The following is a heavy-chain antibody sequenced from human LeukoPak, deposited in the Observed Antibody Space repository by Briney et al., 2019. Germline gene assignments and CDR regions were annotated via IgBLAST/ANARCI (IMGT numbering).Heavy chain of an antibody. D-gene: IGHD3-22*01. J-gene: IGHJ4*02. V-gene: IGHV2-5*02. Sequence: ESGPTLVNPTQTLTLTCTFSGFSLGTSGVGVGWIRQPPGKALEWLALIYWDDDKRYSPSLKSRLTITKDTSKNQVVLTMTNMDPVDTATYYCAHHYYYDSSGYYPFDYWGQGTLVTVSS. CDR1: GFSLGTSGVG. CDR3: AHHYYYDSSGYYPFDY. CDR2: IYWDDDK.